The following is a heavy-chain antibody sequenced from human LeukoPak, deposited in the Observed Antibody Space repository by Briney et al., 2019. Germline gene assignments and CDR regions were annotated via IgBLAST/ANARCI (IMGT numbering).Heavy chain of an antibody. CDR1: GYTFTSYY. Sequence: ASVKVSCKASGYTFTSYYMHWVRQAPGQGLEWMGIINPSGGSTSYAQKFQGRVTMTRDASTSTVYMELSSLRSEDTAVYYCARDRAFKAAAGYYFDYWGQGTLVTVSS. V-gene: IGHV1-46*01. CDR3: ARDRAFKAAAGYYFDY. CDR2: INPSGGST. J-gene: IGHJ4*02. D-gene: IGHD6-13*01.